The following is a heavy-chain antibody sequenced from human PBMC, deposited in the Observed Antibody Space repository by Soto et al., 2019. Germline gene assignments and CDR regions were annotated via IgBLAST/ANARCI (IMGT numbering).Heavy chain of an antibody. Sequence: EVQLVESGGGLVKPGGSLRLSCSASGFTFSNAWMNWVRQAPGKGLEWVGRIKSKTDGGTTDYAAPVKGRFTISRDDSKNTLYLQMNSLKTEDTAVYYCTTGGIGYSYDVDYWGQGTLVTVSS. CDR2: IKSKTDGGTT. CDR1: GFTFSNAW. J-gene: IGHJ4*02. D-gene: IGHD5-18*01. CDR3: TTGGIGYSYDVDY. V-gene: IGHV3-15*07.